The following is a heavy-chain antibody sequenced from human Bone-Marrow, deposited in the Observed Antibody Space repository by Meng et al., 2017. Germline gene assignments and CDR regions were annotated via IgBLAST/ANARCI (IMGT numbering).Heavy chain of an antibody. CDR2: INHSGST. V-gene: IGHV4-34*01. CDR1: GGSFSEYY. Sequence: VQLQQVVAGLLKPSVTLSLTCVVSGGSFSEYYWSWIRQPPGKGLEWIGEINHSGSTNYTPSLEGRATISVDTSQNNLSLRLSSVTAADSAVYYCARGPTTMAHNFDYWGQGTLVTVSS. J-gene: IGHJ4*02. D-gene: IGHD4-11*01. CDR3: ARGPTTMAHNFDY.